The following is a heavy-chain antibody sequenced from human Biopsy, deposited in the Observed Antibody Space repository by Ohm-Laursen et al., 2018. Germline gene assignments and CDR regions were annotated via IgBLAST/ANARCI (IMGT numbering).Heavy chain of an antibody. Sequence: GSLRLSCAASGFPFTGFSMDWVRQAPGKGLEWVASITSGSSYIYYADSVKGRFTISRDNPKNSLYLQMNSLRADDSAVYFCEREQPALYGGGYWFDSWGQGTLVIVSS. CDR3: EREQPALYGGGYWFDS. J-gene: IGHJ5*01. CDR2: ITSGSSYI. D-gene: IGHD1-26*01. V-gene: IGHV3-21*01. CDR1: GFPFTGFS.